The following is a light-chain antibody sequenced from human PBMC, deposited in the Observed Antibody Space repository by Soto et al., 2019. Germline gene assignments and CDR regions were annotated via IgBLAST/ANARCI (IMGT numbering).Light chain of an antibody. CDR2: GAS. Sequence: EVVLTHSPDTLSLSPGERATLSCSSSQNFGSTYLAWYQQKRGQAPRFLIYGASSRATGIPARFSGSGSGTEFTLTISSLQSEDFAVYYCQQYNNWPFTFGQGTRLEIK. V-gene: IGKV3D-15*01. J-gene: IGKJ5*01. CDR1: QNFGSTY. CDR3: QQYNNWPFT.